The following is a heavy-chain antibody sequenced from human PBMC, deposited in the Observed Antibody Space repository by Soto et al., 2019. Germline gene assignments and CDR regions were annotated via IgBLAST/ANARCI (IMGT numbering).Heavy chain of an antibody. Sequence: EVQLVESGGGLVQPGGSLKLSCAASGFTFSGSAMHWVRQASGKGLEWVGRIRSKANSYATAYAASVKGRFTISRDDSKNTAYLQMNSLKTEDTAVYYCTAYCSSGSCYAGRYFDYWGQGTLVNVSS. CDR1: GFTFSGSA. J-gene: IGHJ4*02. V-gene: IGHV3-73*01. D-gene: IGHD2-15*01. CDR3: TAYCSSGSCYAGRYFDY. CDR2: IRSKANSYAT.